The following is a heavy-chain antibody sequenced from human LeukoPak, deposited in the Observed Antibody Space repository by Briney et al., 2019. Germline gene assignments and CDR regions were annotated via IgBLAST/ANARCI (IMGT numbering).Heavy chain of an antibody. CDR3: ARGTGNYGDPASFDY. CDR1: GYTFTDYG. CDR2: ISVYNGNT. J-gene: IGHJ4*02. D-gene: IGHD4-17*01. Sequence: ASVKVSCKASGYTFTDYGISWVRQAPGQGLEWMGWISVYNGNTNYAQKLQGRATMTTDTSTSTAYMEVRSLRSDDTAIYYCARGTGNYGDPASFDYWGRGTLLTVSS. V-gene: IGHV1-18*01.